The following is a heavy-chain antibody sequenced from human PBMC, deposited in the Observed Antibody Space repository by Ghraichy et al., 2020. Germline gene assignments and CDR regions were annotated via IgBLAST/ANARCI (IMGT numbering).Heavy chain of an antibody. CDR1: GFTFSSYW. V-gene: IGHV3-7*03. D-gene: IGHD3-10*01. CDR2: IKQDGSEK. J-gene: IGHJ4*02. CDR3: ATATMARGAYDY. Sequence: ETLSLTCAASGFTFSSYWMNWVRQAPGKGLEWVANIKQDGSEKYYADSVKGRFTISRDNAKNSLYLQMNSLRAEDTAVYYCATATMARGAYDYWGQGTLVTGSS.